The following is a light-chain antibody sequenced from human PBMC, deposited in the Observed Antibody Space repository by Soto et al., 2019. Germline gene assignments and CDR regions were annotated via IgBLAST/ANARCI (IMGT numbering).Light chain of an antibody. J-gene: IGKJ4*01. Sequence: DIQMTQSPSSLSTSVEERVTITCRASQGITSYLAWYQQKPGKVPQLLIYGASTLQSGVPSRFSGSGSGTDFTLTISSLQPEDVATYYCQTYKSAPRALTFGGGTKVVIK. CDR2: GAS. CDR1: QGITSY. CDR3: QTYKSAPRALT. V-gene: IGKV1-27*01.